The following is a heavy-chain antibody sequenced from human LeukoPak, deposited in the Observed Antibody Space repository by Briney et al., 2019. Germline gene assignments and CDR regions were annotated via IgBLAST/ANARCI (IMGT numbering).Heavy chain of an antibody. J-gene: IGHJ4*02. CDR1: GGTFSSYA. D-gene: IGHD1-1*01. CDR2: IIPIFGTA. CDR3: ARGAGTSYYFDY. Sequence: ASVKVSCXASGGTFSSYAISWVRQAPGQGLEWMGGIIPIFGTANYAQKFQGRGTITADESTSTAYMELSSLRSEDTAVYYCARGAGTSYYFDYWGQGTLVTVSS. V-gene: IGHV1-69*13.